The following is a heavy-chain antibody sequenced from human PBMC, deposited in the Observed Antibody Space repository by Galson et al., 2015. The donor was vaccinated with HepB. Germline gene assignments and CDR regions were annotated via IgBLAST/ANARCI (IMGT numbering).Heavy chain of an antibody. D-gene: IGHD2-2*01. J-gene: IGHJ4*02. CDR2: ISWDVIST. CDR3: ARDRTSGRFFDY. Sequence: SLRLSCAASGFTFDDSAMHWVRQAPGKGLEWVSLISWDVISTYYADSVKGRFTISRDNSKNSLYLQMNSLRAEDTALYYCARDRTSGRFFDYWGQGTLVTVSS. CDR1: GFTFDDSA. V-gene: IGHV3-43D*03.